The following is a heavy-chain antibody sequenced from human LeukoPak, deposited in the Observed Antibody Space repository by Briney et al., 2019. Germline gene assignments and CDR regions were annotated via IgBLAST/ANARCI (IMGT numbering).Heavy chain of an antibody. Sequence: GRSLRLSCAASGFTFDDYAMHWVRQSPGKGLECVSGISCSSGRIGYEDSVKGRFTISRDNAKNSLYLQMNSLRAEDMALYYCAKVGSSGYEVAYWGQGTLVTVSS. CDR2: ISCSSGRI. D-gene: IGHD3-22*01. J-gene: IGHJ4*02. CDR3: AKVGSSGYEVAY. V-gene: IGHV3-9*03. CDR1: GFTFDDYA.